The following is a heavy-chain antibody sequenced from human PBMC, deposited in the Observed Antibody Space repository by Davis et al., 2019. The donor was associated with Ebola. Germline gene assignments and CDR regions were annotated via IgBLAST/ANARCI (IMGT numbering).Heavy chain of an antibody. D-gene: IGHD2-2*01. CDR3: AATGYRVPAAMNQNWFDP. J-gene: IGHJ5*02. V-gene: IGHV1-46*01. Sequence: ASVKVSCKASGYTFTSYYMHWVRQAPGQGLEWMGIINPSGGSTSYAQKFQGRVTMTRDTSTSTVYMELSSLRSEDTAVYYCAATGYRVPAAMNQNWFDPWGQGTLVTVSS. CDR2: INPSGGST. CDR1: GYTFTSYY.